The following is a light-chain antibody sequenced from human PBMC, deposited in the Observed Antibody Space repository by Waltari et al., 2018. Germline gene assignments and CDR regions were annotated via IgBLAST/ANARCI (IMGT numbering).Light chain of an antibody. CDR3: QQYHSVPRT. CDR2: WAS. J-gene: IGKJ1*01. CDR1: QSVLYSPNNKNY. Sequence: DIVLTQSPDSLAVSLGERATINCKSSQSVLYSPNNKNYLGWFQQKTGQPPKLLIYWASMRESGVPDRFSGSGSGTDFTLTISSLQAEDAAVYYCQQYHSVPRTFGQGTKVEI. V-gene: IGKV4-1*01.